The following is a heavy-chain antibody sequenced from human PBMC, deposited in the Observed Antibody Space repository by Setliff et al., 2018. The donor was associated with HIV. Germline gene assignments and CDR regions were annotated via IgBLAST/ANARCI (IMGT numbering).Heavy chain of an antibody. D-gene: IGHD3-22*01. Sequence: ASVKVSCKASGGTFSSYAISWVRQAPGQGLEWMGGIIPIFGTANYAQKFQGRVTITADESTSTAYMELRSLRSEDSAVYYCVRAYDQDFQHWGQGTVVTVSA. CDR2: IIPIFGTA. CDR1: GGTFSSYA. CDR3: VRAYDQDFQH. J-gene: IGHJ1*01. V-gene: IGHV1-69*13.